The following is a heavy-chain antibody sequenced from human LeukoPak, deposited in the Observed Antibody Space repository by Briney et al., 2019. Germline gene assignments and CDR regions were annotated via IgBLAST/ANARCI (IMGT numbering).Heavy chain of an antibody. CDR3: ARADGLVVAGTFDP. V-gene: IGHV4-59*01. D-gene: IGHD6-19*01. J-gene: IGHJ5*02. Sequence: SETLSLTCTVSGGSISSYYWSWIRQPPGKGLEWIGYIYYSGSTNYNPSLKSRVTISVDTSKNQFSLKLSSVTAADTAVYYCARADGLVVAGTFDPWGQGTLVTVSS. CDR1: GGSISSYY. CDR2: IYYSGST.